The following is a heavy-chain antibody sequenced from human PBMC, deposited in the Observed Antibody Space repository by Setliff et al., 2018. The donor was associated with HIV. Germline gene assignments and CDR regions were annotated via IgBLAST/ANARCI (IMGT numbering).Heavy chain of an antibody. V-gene: IGHV4-59*01. Sequence: SETLSLTCTVSGGSISTYFWSWVRQTPGKGLEWIGYIYYTGSTSYNPSFRSRVTISVDTSKNQFSLKVTSVTSADTAVYYCAKGAGFYGDYTFDYWGQGHLVTVSS. J-gene: IGHJ4*02. CDR2: IYYTGST. CDR1: GGSISTYF. D-gene: IGHD4-17*01. CDR3: AKGAGFYGDYTFDY.